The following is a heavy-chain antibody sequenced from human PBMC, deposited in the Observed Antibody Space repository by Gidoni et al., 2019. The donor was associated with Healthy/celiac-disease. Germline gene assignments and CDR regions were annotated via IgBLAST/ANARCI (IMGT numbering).Heavy chain of an antibody. V-gene: IGHV1-46*01. CDR2: INPSGGST. Sequence: QVQLVQSGAEVKKPGASVKVSCKASGYTFTSYYMHWVRQAPGQGLAWMGIINPSGGSTSYAQKFQGRVTMTRDTSTSTVYMELSSLRSEDTAVYYCAREGVGATGADDAFDIWGQGTMVTVSS. CDR1: GYTFTSYY. CDR3: AREGVGATGADDAFDI. J-gene: IGHJ3*02. D-gene: IGHD1-26*01.